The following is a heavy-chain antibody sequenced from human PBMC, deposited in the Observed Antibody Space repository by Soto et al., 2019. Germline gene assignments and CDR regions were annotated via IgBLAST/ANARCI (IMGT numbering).Heavy chain of an antibody. CDR3: AKPGALALGGYYYGY. V-gene: IGHV3-23*01. J-gene: IGHJ4*02. CDR2: ISGSGGST. Sequence: GGSLRLSCAASGFTFSSYAMSWVRQAPGKGLEWVSAISGSGGSTYYADSVKGRFTISRDNSKNTLYLQMNSLRAEDTAVYYCAKPGALALGGYYYGYWGQGALVTVSS. CDR1: GFTFSSYA. D-gene: IGHD3-22*01.